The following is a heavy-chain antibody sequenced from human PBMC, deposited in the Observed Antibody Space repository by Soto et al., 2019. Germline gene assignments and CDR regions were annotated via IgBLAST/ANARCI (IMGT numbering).Heavy chain of an antibody. Sequence: SVKVSCKASGDTFSGYPINWVRQAPGEGLEWMGRIIPVFGTTNDAQRFEGRVTFTADESTDTAYMELRGLLSEDTAIYYCARDGGFGELKYWGPGTLVTVSS. CDR1: GDTFSGYP. V-gene: IGHV1-69*13. CDR2: IIPVFGTT. J-gene: IGHJ4*02. D-gene: IGHD3-10*01. CDR3: ARDGGFGELKY.